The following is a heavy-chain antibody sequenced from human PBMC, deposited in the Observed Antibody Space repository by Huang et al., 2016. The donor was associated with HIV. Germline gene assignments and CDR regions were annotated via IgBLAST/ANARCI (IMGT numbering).Heavy chain of an antibody. J-gene: IGHJ4*02. Sequence: EVQLVESGGGLVQPGGSLRLSCAASGFTFSSYWMHWVRQAPGKGLGWVSLIKSAGRSSGYADSVKGRFTISRDNAKNTLYLQMNSLRAEDTAVYYCVRDPRIQSWLNYFDYWGQGTLVSVSS. CDR1: GFTFSSYW. CDR3: VRDPRIQSWLNYFDY. D-gene: IGHD3-22*01. V-gene: IGHV3-74*01. CDR2: IKSAGRSS.